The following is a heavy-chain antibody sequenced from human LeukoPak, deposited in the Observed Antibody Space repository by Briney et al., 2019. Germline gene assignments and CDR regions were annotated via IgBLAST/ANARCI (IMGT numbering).Heavy chain of an antibody. CDR3: ATLPNYSYGHPYYFDY. J-gene: IGHJ4*02. CDR2: ISSSDTI. Sequence: SGGSLRLSCAASGFTFSSYEMNWVRQALGKGLEWVSYISSSDTIYYADSVKGRFTISRDNAKNSLYLQMNSLRAEDTAVYYCATLPNYSYGHPYYFDYWGQGTLVTVSS. V-gene: IGHV3-48*03. D-gene: IGHD5-18*01. CDR1: GFTFSSYE.